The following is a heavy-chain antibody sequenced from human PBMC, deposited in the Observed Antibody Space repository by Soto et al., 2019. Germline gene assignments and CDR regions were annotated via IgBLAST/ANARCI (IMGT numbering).Heavy chain of an antibody. CDR2: IYYSGST. CDR3: ARSDIMITFGGVIDQQYYFDY. CDR1: GGSISSGGYY. J-gene: IGHJ4*02. Sequence: SETLSLTCTVSGGSISSGGYYWSWIRQHPGKGMEWIGYIYYSGSTYYNPSLKSRVTISVDTSKNQFSLKLSSVTAADTAVYYCARSDIMITFGGVIDQQYYFDYWGQGTLVTSPQ. V-gene: IGHV4-31*03. D-gene: IGHD3-16*02.